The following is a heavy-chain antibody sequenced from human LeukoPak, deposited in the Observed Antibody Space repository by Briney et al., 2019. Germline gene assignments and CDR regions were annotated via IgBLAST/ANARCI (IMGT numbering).Heavy chain of an antibody. CDR1: GYTFISYG. CDR3: ARDRSASLPDY. D-gene: IGHD1-26*01. CDR2: ISAYNGNT. V-gene: IGHV1-18*01. Sequence: ASVKVSCKASGYTFISYGISWVRQAPGQGLEWMGWISAYNGNTNYVQNLQGRVTMTTDTSTSTAYMELRSLTSDDTAVYYCARDRSASLPDYWGQGTLVTVSS. J-gene: IGHJ4*02.